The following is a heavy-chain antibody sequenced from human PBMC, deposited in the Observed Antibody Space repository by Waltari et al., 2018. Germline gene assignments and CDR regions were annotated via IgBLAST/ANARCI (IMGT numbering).Heavy chain of an antibody. CDR1: GYSFTSYW. J-gene: IGHJ6*02. CDR2: IYPGESDT. CDR3: ARQTSYYDSSGYYPVQHGMDV. V-gene: IGHV5-51*01. Sequence: EVQLVQSGAEVKKPGESLKISCKGSGYSFTSYWIGWVRQMPGKGLEWLGIIYPGESDTRYSPSVQGQVTIPADNSISTAYLQWSSLKASDTAMYYCARQTSYYDSSGYYPVQHGMDVWGQGTTVTVSS. D-gene: IGHD3-22*01.